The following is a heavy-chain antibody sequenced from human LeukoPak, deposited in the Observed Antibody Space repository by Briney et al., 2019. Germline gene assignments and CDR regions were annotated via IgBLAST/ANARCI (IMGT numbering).Heavy chain of an antibody. CDR2: IYYSGST. J-gene: IGHJ5*02. V-gene: IGHV4-59*08. CDR3: ARHSNYGSGSYYRYWFGP. D-gene: IGHD3-10*01. CDR1: GGSLGSYY. Sequence: SETLSLTCTVSGGSLGSYYWSWIRQPPGKGLEWIGYIYYSGSTNYNPSLKSRVTISVDTSKNQFSLKLSSVTAADTAVYYCARHSNYGSGSYYRYWFGPWGQGTLVTVSS.